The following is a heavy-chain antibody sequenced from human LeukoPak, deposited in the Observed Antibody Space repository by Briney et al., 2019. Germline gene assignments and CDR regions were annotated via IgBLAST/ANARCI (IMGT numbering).Heavy chain of an antibody. J-gene: IGHJ4*02. CDR2: ISSSSSTI. D-gene: IGHD3-22*01. V-gene: IGHV3-48*02. CDR3: ARDLITMIVVDPPGGSDY. Sequence: PGGSLRLSCAASGFTFSSYSMNWVRQAPGKGLEWVSYISSSSSTIYYADSVKGRFTISRDNAKNSLYLQMNSLRDEDTAVYYCARDLITMIVVDPPGGSDYWGQGTLVTVSS. CDR1: GFTFSSYS.